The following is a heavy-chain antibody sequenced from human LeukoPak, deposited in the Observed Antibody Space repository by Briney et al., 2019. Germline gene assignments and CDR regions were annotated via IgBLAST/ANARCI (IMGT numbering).Heavy chain of an antibody. Sequence: GGSLRLSCAASGFTVSSNYMSWVRQAPGKGLEWVSVIYSGGSTYYADSVKGRFTISRDNSKNTLYLQMNSLRAEDTAVYYCATGARLRSDAFDIWGRGTMVTVSS. CDR3: ATGARLRSDAFDI. D-gene: IGHD6-25*01. J-gene: IGHJ3*02. V-gene: IGHV3-53*01. CDR1: GFTVSSNY. CDR2: IYSGGST.